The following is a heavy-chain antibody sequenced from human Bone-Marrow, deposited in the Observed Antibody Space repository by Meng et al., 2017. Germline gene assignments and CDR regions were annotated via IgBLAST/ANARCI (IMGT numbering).Heavy chain of an antibody. Sequence: VQLQHWGAGLLKPSETLSLTCAVYGGSSSGYYWSWIRQPPGKGLEWIGEINHSGSTNYNPSLKSRVTISVDTSKNQFSLKLSSVTAADTAVYYCAREDRYYYDSRVDYWGQGTLVTASS. CDR2: INHSGST. V-gene: IGHV4-34*01. D-gene: IGHD3-22*01. J-gene: IGHJ4*02. CDR1: GGSSSGYY. CDR3: AREDRYYYDSRVDY.